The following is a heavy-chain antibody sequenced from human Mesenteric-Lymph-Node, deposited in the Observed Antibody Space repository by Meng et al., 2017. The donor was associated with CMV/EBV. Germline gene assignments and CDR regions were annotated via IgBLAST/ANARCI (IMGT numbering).Heavy chain of an antibody. CDR2: INPNSGGT. CDR1: GYTFTGYY. D-gene: IGHD2-2*01. CDR3: ARTPLGVVPAAIAWFDP. Sequence: ASVKVSCKASGYTFTGYYMHWVRQAPGQGLEGRGWINPNSGGTNYAQKFQGRVTMTRDTSISTSYMELSRLRSDDTAVYYGARTPLGVVPAAIAWFDPWGQGTLVTVSS. J-gene: IGHJ5*02. V-gene: IGHV1-2*02.